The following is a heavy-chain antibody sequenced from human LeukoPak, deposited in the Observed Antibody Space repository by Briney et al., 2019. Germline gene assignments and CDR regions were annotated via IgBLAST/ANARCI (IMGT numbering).Heavy chain of an antibody. Sequence: GGSLRLSCAASGFTFSSYAMHWVRQAPGKGLEWVAVISYDGSNKYYADSVKGRFTISRDNSKNTLYLQMNSLRAEDTAVYYCARVRNTMIVVVPIDYWGQGTLVTVSS. CDR2: ISYDGSNK. D-gene: IGHD3-22*01. V-gene: IGHV3-30-3*01. CDR1: GFTFSSYA. CDR3: ARVRNTMIVVVPIDY. J-gene: IGHJ4*02.